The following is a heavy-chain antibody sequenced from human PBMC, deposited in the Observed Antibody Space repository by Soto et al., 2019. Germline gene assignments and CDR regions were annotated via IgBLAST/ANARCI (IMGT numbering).Heavy chain of an antibody. J-gene: IGHJ4*02. D-gene: IGHD2-15*01. V-gene: IGHV1-18*01. Sequence: QVYLVQSGAEVTKPGASVKVSCKASDYTFTNYGINWVRRAPGQGLEWMGWVSAHSGDTKYPQRFRDRVPMTTDTSTTTAYQERRSQTSDDPSDNYCARTTTRIFSAPAHWGQGTLVTVSS. CDR1: DYTFTNYG. CDR2: VSAHSGDT. CDR3: ARTTTRIFSAPAH.